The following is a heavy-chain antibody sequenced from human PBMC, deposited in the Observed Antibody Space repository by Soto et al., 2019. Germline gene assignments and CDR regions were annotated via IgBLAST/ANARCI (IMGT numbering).Heavy chain of an antibody. J-gene: IGHJ3*02. V-gene: IGHV6-1*01. D-gene: IGHD6-13*01. Sequence: QVPLQQSGPGLVKPSQTLSLTCAISGDSLFTNGVAWNWIRLSPSRGLEWLGRTYYRSKWSNDYAISLKSRITIHPDTSKNQFSLQLTSVPHEDTAVYFCARGRHSSFDIWGQGTMVTVSS. CDR3: ARGRHSSFDI. CDR2: TYYRSKWSN. CDR1: GDSLFTNGVA.